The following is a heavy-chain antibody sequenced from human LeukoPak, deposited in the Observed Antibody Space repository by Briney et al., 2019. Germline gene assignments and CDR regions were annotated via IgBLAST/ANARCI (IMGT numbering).Heavy chain of an antibody. CDR1: GGSFSGYY. D-gene: IGHD3-16*01. CDR3: AKDDAWGRFQH. Sequence: SSETLSLTCAVYGGSFSGYYWSWIRQPPGKGLEWVSGISPSGDILYYADSVKGQFTISRDNSKNTVYLQMNSLRAEDTAVYYCAKDDAWGRFQHWGQGTLVTVSS. J-gene: IGHJ1*01. CDR2: ISPSGDIL. V-gene: IGHV3-23*01.